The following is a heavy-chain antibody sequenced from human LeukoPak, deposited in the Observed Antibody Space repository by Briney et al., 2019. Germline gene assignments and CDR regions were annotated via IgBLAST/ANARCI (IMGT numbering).Heavy chain of an antibody. J-gene: IGHJ6*02. CDR3: ARDGRFIVADYYYGMDV. D-gene: IGHD1-26*01. CDR1: GYTFANYA. CDR2: INTATGNT. Sequence: ASVRVSCKASGYTFANYAMHWVRQAPGQSLEWMGWINTATGNTKYSQKFQGRVTITRDTSASTAYMELSSLRSEDTAVYYCARDGRFIVADYYYGMDVWSQGTTVTVSS. V-gene: IGHV1-3*04.